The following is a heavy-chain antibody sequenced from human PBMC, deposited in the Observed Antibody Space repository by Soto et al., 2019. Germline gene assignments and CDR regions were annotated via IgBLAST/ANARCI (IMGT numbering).Heavy chain of an antibody. CDR1: CYTFTSYG. CDR3: AREHCGTVTKCGGHTWFDP. Sequence: GASVKVSCKASCYTFTSYGISWVRQAPGQGLEWMGWISAYNGNTNYAQKLQGRVTMTTDTSTSTAYMELRSLRSDDTAVYCCAREHCGTVTKCGGHTWFDPWGQGTLVTVSS. V-gene: IGHV1-18*01. CDR2: ISAYNGNT. J-gene: IGHJ5*02. D-gene: IGHD4-17*01.